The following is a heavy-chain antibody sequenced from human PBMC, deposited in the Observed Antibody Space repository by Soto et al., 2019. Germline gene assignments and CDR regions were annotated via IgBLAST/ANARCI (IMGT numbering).Heavy chain of an antibody. Sequence: SETLSLTCTVSGGSMSTYFWSWIRQPPGKGLEWMGYVYYNGNTTYNPSLKGRVTISVDTSKLQFSLELTSVTAADTAVYYCARGHDFWSGFYTPYFEYWGQKILV. CDR1: GGSMSTYF. V-gene: IGHV4-59*01. CDR3: ARGHDFWSGFYTPYFEY. D-gene: IGHD3-3*01. J-gene: IGHJ4*02. CDR2: VYYNGNT.